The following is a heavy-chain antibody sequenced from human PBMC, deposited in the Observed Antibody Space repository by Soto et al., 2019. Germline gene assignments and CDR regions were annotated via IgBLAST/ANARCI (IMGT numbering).Heavy chain of an antibody. V-gene: IGHV3-48*02. Sequence: GGSLRLSCAASGFTFSSYSMNWVRQAPGKGLEWVSYISSSSSTIYYADSVKGRFTISRDNAKNSLYLQMNSLRDEDTAVYYCANGRYYYDSSGYFAYWGQGTLVTVSS. D-gene: IGHD3-22*01. CDR3: ANGRYYYDSSGYFAY. CDR2: ISSSSSTI. CDR1: GFTFSSYS. J-gene: IGHJ4*02.